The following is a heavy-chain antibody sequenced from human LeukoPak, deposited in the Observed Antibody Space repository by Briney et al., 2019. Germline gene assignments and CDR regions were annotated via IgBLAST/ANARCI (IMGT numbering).Heavy chain of an antibody. J-gene: IGHJ3*02. D-gene: IGHD5-18*01. CDR2: MFHTGST. CDR1: ADSITRYY. CDR3: ARTVYSYGPNDAFDI. V-gene: IGHV4-59*08. Sequence: SETLSLSCSVSADSITRYYWSWIRQPPGKGLEWIGYMFHTGSTSYNPSLKSRVTLSMDTSKLQFSLKLSSVTAADTAVYYCARTVYSYGPNDAFDIWGQGTMVTVSS.